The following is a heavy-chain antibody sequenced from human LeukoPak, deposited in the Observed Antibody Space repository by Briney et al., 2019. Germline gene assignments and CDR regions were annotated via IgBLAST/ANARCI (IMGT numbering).Heavy chain of an antibody. D-gene: IGHD6-19*01. Sequence: ASVKVSCKASDYTFTDYGISWVRQAPGQGLEWMGWISAYNGNTNYTPKLQGRVTMTTDTSTSTAYMELRSLRSDDTAVYYCARGLDRVAADNWGQGTLVTVSS. J-gene: IGHJ4*02. V-gene: IGHV1-18*01. CDR2: ISAYNGNT. CDR1: DYTFTDYG. CDR3: ARGLDRVAADN.